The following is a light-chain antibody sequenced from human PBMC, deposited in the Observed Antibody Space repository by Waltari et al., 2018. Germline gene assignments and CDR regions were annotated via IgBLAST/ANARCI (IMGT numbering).Light chain of an antibody. J-gene: IGKJ1*01. CDR3: QNHERLPAT. V-gene: IGKV3-20*01. CDR1: QSIFND. CDR2: AAS. Sequence: PGERPTMSCRASQSIFNDLVWYQLSPGEAPRLLIYAASSRSTGIPDRFSGSGSGTDFSLTIIRLEPEDFAVYYCQNHERLPATFGQGTKVKIK.